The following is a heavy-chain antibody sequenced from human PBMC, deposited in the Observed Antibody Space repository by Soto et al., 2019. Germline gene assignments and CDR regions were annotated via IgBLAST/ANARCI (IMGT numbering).Heavy chain of an antibody. D-gene: IGHD2-2*01. V-gene: IGHV3-11*01. Sequence: QVQLVESGGGLVKPGGSLRLTCAASGFRFSDYYMSWIRQAPGKGLEWVSYIRSSDNTRYYADSVKGRFTISRDNAKNSLYLQMNGLRAEDTAVYYCAGGNALYDYWGQGILVTVSS. J-gene: IGHJ4*02. CDR2: IRSSDNTR. CDR3: AGGNALYDY. CDR1: GFRFSDYY.